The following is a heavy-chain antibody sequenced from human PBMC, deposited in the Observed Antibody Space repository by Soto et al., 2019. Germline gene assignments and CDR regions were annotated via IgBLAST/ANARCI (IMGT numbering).Heavy chain of an antibody. D-gene: IGHD6-13*01. CDR3: ARGRRYISSWRKNVDYYTYSMDA. J-gene: IGHJ6*02. CDR1: GGSFSGYY. Sequence: ETLSHTCAVYGGSFSGYYWSWIRQPPGKGLEWIGEINHSGSTNYNPSLKSRVTISVDTPKSQFSLKLSSVSAAETAVYYCARGRRYISSWRKNVDYYTYSMDAWGQGTTVTLSS. V-gene: IGHV4-34*01. CDR2: INHSGST.